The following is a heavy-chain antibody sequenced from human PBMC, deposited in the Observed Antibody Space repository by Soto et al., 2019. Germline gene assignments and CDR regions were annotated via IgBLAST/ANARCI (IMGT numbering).Heavy chain of an antibody. D-gene: IGHD3-22*01. CDR3: VKFGYYYDSSGYSDV. Sequence: PVGSLRLSCSASGFTFSSYAMHWVRQAPGKGLEYVSAISSNGGSTYYADSVKGRFTISRDNSKNTLYLQMSSLRAEDTAVYYCVKFGYYYDSSGYSDVWGQGTTVTVSS. CDR2: ISSNGGST. V-gene: IGHV3-64D*06. CDR1: GFTFSSYA. J-gene: IGHJ6*02.